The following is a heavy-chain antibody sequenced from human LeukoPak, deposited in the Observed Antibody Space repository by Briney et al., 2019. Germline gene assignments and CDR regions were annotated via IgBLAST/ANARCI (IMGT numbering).Heavy chain of an antibody. Sequence: GASVKVSCKASEYTFTDYYLHWVRQAPGEGLEWMGWINPNRGGTNTAQKFQGRVTMTSDTSVSTAYMELSSLRSDDTAVYYCARFDTVAPGRPYDIWGQGTKVTVSS. CDR2: INPNRGGT. D-gene: IGHD5-12*01. CDR1: EYTFTDYY. V-gene: IGHV1-2*02. J-gene: IGHJ3*02. CDR3: ARFDTVAPGRPYDI.